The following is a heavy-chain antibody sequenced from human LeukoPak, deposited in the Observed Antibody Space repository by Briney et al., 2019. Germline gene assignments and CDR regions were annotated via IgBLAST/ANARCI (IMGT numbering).Heavy chain of an antibody. CDR3: ARQQGLQNLNFDY. D-gene: IGHD4-11*01. V-gene: IGHV1-46*01. J-gene: IGHJ4*02. Sequence: ASVKVSCKVSGYTLTELSMHWVRQAPGQGLEWMGIINPIGGTTDYPQKFQGRVTMTRDTSTSTVYMELSSLSPEDTAVYYCARQQGLQNLNFDYWGQGTLVTVSS. CDR2: INPIGGTT. CDR1: GYTLTELS.